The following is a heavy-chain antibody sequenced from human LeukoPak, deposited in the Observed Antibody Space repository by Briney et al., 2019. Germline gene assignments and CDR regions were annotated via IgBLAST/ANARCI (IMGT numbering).Heavy chain of an antibody. D-gene: IGHD2-2*01. CDR2: IYYSGCT. Sequence: SETLSLTCTVSGGSISSYYWSWIRQPPGKGLEWIGYIYYSGCTNYNPSLKSRVTISVDTSKNQFSLKLSSVTAADTAVYYCARHLVVSWFDPWGQGTLVTVSS. V-gene: IGHV4-59*08. J-gene: IGHJ5*02. CDR3: ARHLVVSWFDP. CDR1: GGSISSYY.